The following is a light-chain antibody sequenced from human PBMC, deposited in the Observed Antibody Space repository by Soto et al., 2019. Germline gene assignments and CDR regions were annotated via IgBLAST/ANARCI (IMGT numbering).Light chain of an antibody. Sequence: EIVLTHSPGALSLSPCERATLSFSASQSVSSSYLAWYQQKPGQAPRLLIYGASSRATGIPDRFSGSGSGTDFTLTISRLEPEDFAVYYCQQRSNWPPGITFGQGTRLEIK. CDR2: GAS. CDR3: QQRSNWPPGIT. CDR1: QSVSSSY. J-gene: IGKJ5*01. V-gene: IGKV3D-20*02.